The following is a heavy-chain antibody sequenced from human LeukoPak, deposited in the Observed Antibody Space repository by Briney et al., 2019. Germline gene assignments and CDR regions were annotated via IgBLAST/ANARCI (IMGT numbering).Heavy chain of an antibody. Sequence: EASVKVSCKASGYTFTSYGISWVRQAPGQGLEWMGWISAYNGNTNYAQKFQGRVTMTRDTSTSTVYMELSSLRSEDTAVYYCARDPGVPGYSSSCLGYWGQGTLVTVSS. CDR1: GYTFTSYG. D-gene: IGHD6-13*01. J-gene: IGHJ4*02. V-gene: IGHV1-18*01. CDR2: ISAYNGNT. CDR3: ARDPGVPGYSSSCLGY.